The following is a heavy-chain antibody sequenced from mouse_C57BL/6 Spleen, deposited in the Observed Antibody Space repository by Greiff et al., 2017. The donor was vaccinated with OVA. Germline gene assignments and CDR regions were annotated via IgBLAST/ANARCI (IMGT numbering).Heavy chain of an antibody. Sequence: VQLQQSGAELVKPGASVKISCKASGYAFSSYWMNWVKQRPGKGLEWIGQIYPGDGDTNYNGKFKGKATMTADKSSSTAYMQLSSLTSEDSAVYFCARGGTDWYFGVWGTGTTGTVSS. V-gene: IGHV1-80*01. CDR2: IYPGDGDT. CDR3: ARGGTDWYFGV. CDR1: GYAFSSYW. J-gene: IGHJ1*03. D-gene: IGHD3-3*01.